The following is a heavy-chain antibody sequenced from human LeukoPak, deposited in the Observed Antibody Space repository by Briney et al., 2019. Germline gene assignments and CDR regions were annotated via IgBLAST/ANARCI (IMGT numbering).Heavy chain of an antibody. J-gene: IGHJ6*03. CDR3: ARGRVSSSVYYSTYYYYFYMDV. CDR1: GGSISSGSYY. V-gene: IGHV4-61*03. D-gene: IGHD4-11*01. Sequence: PSETLSLTCTVSGGSISSGSYYWSWIRQPPGEGLEWIGYIDHTGSTNYNPSLNSRVTISRDTFKNDFSLKLSSVTATDTAVYFCARGRVSSSVYYSTYYYYFYMDVWGKGTTVTVSS. CDR2: IDHTGST.